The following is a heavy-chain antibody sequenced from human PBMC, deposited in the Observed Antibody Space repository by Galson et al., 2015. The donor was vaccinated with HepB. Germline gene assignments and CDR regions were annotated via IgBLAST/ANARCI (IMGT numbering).Heavy chain of an antibody. CDR3: AREGAEYQLLLAYYYYGMDV. CDR1: GFTFSSYW. CDR2: IKQDGSEK. Sequence: SLRLSCAASGFTFSSYWMSWVRQAPGKGLEWVANIKQDGSEKYYVDSVKGRFTISRDNAKNSLYLQMNSLRAEDTAVYYCAREGAEYQLLLAYYYYGMDVWGQGTTVTVSS. V-gene: IGHV3-7*03. J-gene: IGHJ6*02. D-gene: IGHD2-2*01.